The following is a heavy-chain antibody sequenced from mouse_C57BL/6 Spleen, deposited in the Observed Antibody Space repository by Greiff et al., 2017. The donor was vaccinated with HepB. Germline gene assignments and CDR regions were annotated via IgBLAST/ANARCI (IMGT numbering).Heavy chain of an antibody. J-gene: IGHJ1*03. CDR3: APLLLPYWYVDV. CDR2: INPNNGGT. V-gene: IGHV1-22*01. D-gene: IGHD1-1*01. CDR1: GYTFTDYN. Sequence: EVQLQQSGPELVKPGASVKMSCKASGYTFTDYNMHWVKQSHGKSLEWIGYINPNNGGTSYNQKFKGKATLTVNKSSSTAYMELRSLTSEDSAVYYCAPLLLPYWYVDVWGTGTTVTVSS.